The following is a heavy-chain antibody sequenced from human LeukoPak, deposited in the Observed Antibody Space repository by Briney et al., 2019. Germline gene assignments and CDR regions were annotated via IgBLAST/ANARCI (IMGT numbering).Heavy chain of an antibody. V-gene: IGHV5-51*01. Sequence: GESLKISCKGSGYSFNSYWIGWVRQMPGKGLEWMGIIYPGDTDTRYSPSFQGQVTISADKSISTAYLQWSSLKASDTAMYYCARASGYYYDSSGYYLGYWGQGTLVTVSS. CDR3: ARASGYYYDSSGYYLGY. D-gene: IGHD3-22*01. CDR2: IYPGDTDT. CDR1: GYSFNSYW. J-gene: IGHJ4*02.